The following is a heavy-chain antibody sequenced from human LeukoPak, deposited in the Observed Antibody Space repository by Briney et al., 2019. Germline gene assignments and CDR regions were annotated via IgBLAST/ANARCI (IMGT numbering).Heavy chain of an antibody. CDR2: ISSSGSTI. CDR1: GFTFSDYY. CDR3: ARDYSRCGGDCYSHWFDP. J-gene: IGHJ5*02. V-gene: IGHV3-11*01. D-gene: IGHD2-21*02. Sequence: GGSLRLSCAASGFTFSDYYMSWIRQAPGKGLEWVSYISSSGSTIYYAGSVKGRFTVSRDNAKNSLYLQMNSLRAEDTAVYYCARDYSRCGGDCYSHWFDPWGQGTLVTVSS.